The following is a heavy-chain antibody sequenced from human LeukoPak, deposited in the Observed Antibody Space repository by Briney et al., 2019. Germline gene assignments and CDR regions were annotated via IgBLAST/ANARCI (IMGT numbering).Heavy chain of an antibody. D-gene: IGHD2-21*02. CDR1: GFTFSSYS. Sequence: PGGSLRLSCAASGFTFSSYSMNWVRQAPGKGLEWVSAISGSGGSTYYADSVKGRFTISRDNSKNTLYLQMNSLRAEDTAVYYCAKENVVVTAISIRHFDYWGQGTLVTVSS. V-gene: IGHV3-23*01. CDR2: ISGSGGST. CDR3: AKENVVVTAISIRHFDY. J-gene: IGHJ4*02.